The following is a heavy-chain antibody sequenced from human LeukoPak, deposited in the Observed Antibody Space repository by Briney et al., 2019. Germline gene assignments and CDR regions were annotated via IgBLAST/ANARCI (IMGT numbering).Heavy chain of an antibody. Sequence: ASVKVSCKASGYTFIRYYMHWVRQAPGQGLEWMGIINPSGGSTSFAQKFQGRVTMTRDTSTSTVYMELSRLRSEDTAVYYCARGGYGDRIDYWGQGTLVSVSS. V-gene: IGHV1-46*01. CDR1: GYTFIRYY. D-gene: IGHD4-17*01. CDR3: ARGGYGDRIDY. CDR2: INPSGGST. J-gene: IGHJ4*02.